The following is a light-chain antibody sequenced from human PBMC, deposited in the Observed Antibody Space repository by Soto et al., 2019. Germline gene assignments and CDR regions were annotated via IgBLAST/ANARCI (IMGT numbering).Light chain of an antibody. CDR1: QSISSW. CDR2: DAS. J-gene: IGKJ1*01. Sequence: DIQMTRSPSTLSASVGDRVTITCRASQSISSWLAWYQQKPGKAPKLLIYDASSLESGVPSRFSGSGSGTEFTLTTSSLQPDDFATYYCQQYNSYSWTFGQGTKVDIK. V-gene: IGKV1-5*01. CDR3: QQYNSYSWT.